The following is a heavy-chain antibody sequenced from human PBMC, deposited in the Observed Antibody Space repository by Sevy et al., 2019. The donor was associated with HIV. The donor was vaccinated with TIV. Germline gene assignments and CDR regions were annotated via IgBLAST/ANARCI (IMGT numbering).Heavy chain of an antibody. J-gene: IGHJ4*02. Sequence: GGSLRLSCAASGFTFSSYWMHWVRQAPGKGLVWVSRINSDGSSTSYANTVKGRSTISRNNAKNTLYLKMKSLRAGDTAVYYCAREKDSYKIDYWAQGTLVTVSS. CDR3: AREKDSYKIDY. V-gene: IGHV3-74*01. CDR1: GFTFSSYW. D-gene: IGHD1-26*01. CDR2: INSDGSST.